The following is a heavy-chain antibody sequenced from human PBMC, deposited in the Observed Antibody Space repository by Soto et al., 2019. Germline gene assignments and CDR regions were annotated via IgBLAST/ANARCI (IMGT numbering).Heavy chain of an antibody. CDR2: ISYDGSNK. Sequence: QVQLVESGGGLVQPGRSLRLSCAASGFTFSSYAMHWVRQAPVKGLEWVAVISYDGSNKYYADSVKGRFTISRDNSKTLYLLMNSLRAEDTAVYYCVRDKSPYSSGWHNRHFDYWGQGTLVTVSS. CDR1: GFTFSSYA. CDR3: VRDKSPYSSGWHNRHFDY. D-gene: IGHD6-19*01. V-gene: IGHV3-30-3*01. J-gene: IGHJ4*02.